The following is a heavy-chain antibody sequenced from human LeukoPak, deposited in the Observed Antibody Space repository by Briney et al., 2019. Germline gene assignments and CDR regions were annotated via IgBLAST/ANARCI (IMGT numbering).Heavy chain of an antibody. CDR3: ARVPRYCSGGSCFRGYFDY. CDR2: ISGSGGST. J-gene: IGHJ4*02. D-gene: IGHD2-15*01. CDR1: GFTLSSYA. Sequence: GGSLRLSCAASGFTLSSYAMGWVRQAPGKGLEWVSAISGSGGSTYFADSVKGRVTISRDNSKNTLSLQMNSLRVEDTAVYYCARVPRYCSGGSCFRGYFDYWGQGTLVTVSS. V-gene: IGHV3-23*01.